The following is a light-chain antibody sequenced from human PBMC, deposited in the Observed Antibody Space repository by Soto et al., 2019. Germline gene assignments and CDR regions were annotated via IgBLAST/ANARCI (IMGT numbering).Light chain of an antibody. CDR1: QNINNW. J-gene: IGKJ2*01. CDR3: QQYSAWYT. Sequence: DIQMTQSPSTLSASVGDRVTITCRASQNINNWLAWYQQKRGKAPNLLIYGASTLESGVPSRFSGSGFGTEFTLTISSLQPDDFAHYYCQQYSAWYTLGQGTELEI. V-gene: IGKV1-5*01. CDR2: GAS.